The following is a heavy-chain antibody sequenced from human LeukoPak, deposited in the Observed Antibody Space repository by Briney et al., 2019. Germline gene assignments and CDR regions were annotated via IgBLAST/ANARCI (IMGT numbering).Heavy chain of an antibody. CDR3: AKDVNYYDSSGYDPQGY. D-gene: IGHD3-22*01. CDR2: ISGSGSST. V-gene: IGHV3-23*01. J-gene: IGHJ4*02. CDR1: GFTFSSYA. Sequence: PGGSLRLSCAASGFTFSSYAMRWVRQAPGKGLEWVSAISGSGSSTYYEDLVTGPFTISRDNSKNTLYLQMNSLRAEDTAVYYCAKDVNYYDSSGYDPQGYWGQGTLVTVSS.